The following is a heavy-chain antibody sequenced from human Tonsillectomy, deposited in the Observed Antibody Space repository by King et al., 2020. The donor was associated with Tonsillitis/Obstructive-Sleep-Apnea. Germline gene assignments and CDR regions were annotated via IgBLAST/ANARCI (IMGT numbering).Heavy chain of an antibody. CDR2: IYHRGST. J-gene: IGHJ4*02. CDR1: GGSISSSNW. Sequence: VQLQESGPGLVKPSGTLSLTCAVSGGSISSSNWWSWVRQPPGKGVEWIGEIYHRGSTNYNLSLKGRVTISVDKSKNQFSLKLSSVTAADTAVYYCARNGYCSGGSCYDFDYWGQGTLVTVSS. D-gene: IGHD2-15*01. V-gene: IGHV4-4*02. CDR3: ARNGYCSGGSCYDFDY.